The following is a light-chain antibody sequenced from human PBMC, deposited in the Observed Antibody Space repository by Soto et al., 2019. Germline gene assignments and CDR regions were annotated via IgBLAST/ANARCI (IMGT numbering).Light chain of an antibody. Sequence: EIVMTQSPATLSVSPGERATLSCRASQSVSSDLAWYLQKPGQAPMLLIYGASTRATGIPARFSGSGSGKEFTLIISSLQSEDFAVYYCHQYNNWPLTFGGGTKVEIK. CDR2: GAS. J-gene: IGKJ4*01. CDR1: QSVSSD. V-gene: IGKV3-15*01. CDR3: HQYNNWPLT.